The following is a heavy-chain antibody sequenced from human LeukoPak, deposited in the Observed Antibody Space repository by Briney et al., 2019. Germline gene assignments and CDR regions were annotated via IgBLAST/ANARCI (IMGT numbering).Heavy chain of an antibody. D-gene: IGHD2-2*01. CDR3: ARQLASSASYAFDI. CDR2: IYPGDSDT. J-gene: IGHJ3*02. CDR1: GYRFTNYW. V-gene: IGHV5-51*01. Sequence: GESLKISCKGSGYRFTNYWIGWGRQMPGKGLEWMGNIYPGDSDTRYSPSFQGQVTISADKSISTASLQWSSLKASDTAMYYCARQLASSASYAFDIWGQGTMVTVSS.